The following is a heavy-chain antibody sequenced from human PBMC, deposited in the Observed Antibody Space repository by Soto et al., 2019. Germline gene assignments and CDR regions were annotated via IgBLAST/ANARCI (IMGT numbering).Heavy chain of an antibody. CDR2: ISGSGGST. CDR1: GFTFSSYA. Sequence: GGSLRLSCAASGFTFSSYAMSWVRQAPGKGLEWVSAISGSGGSTYYADSVKGRFTISRDNSKNTLYLQMNSLRAEDTAVYYCAKDSPPGYCSGGSCYGGYYYYGMDVWGQGTTVTVSS. CDR3: AKDSPPGYCSGGSCYGGYYYYGMDV. V-gene: IGHV3-23*01. J-gene: IGHJ6*02. D-gene: IGHD2-15*01.